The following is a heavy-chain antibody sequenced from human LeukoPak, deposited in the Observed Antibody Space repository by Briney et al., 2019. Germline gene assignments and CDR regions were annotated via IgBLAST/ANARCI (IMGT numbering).Heavy chain of an antibody. CDR3: ARLEGATNYFDY. CDR1: GGSISSYY. J-gene: IGHJ4*02. Sequence: SETLSLTCTVSGGSISSYYWSWIRQPPGKGLEWIGYIYYSGSTNYNPSLKSRVTISVDTSKNQFSLKLSSVTAADTAVYYCARLEGATNYFDYWGQGTLVTVSS. V-gene: IGHV4-59*08. D-gene: IGHD1-26*01. CDR2: IYYSGST.